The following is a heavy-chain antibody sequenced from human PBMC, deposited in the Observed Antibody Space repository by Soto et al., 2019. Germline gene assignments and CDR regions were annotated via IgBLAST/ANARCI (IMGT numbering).Heavy chain of an antibody. CDR3: AKAMVRGIGYYYGMDV. V-gene: IGHV3-9*01. D-gene: IGHD3-10*01. J-gene: IGHJ6*02. Sequence: GGSLRLSCAASGFTFDDYAMHWVRQAPGKGLEWVSGISWNSGSIGCADSVKGRFTISRDNAKNSLYLQMNSLRAEDTALYYCAKAMVRGIGYYYGMDVWGQGTTVTVSS. CDR2: ISWNSGSI. CDR1: GFTFDDYA.